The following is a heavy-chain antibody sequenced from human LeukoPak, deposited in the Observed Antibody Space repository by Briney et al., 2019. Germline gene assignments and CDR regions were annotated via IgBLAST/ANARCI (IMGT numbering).Heavy chain of an antibody. V-gene: IGHV4-39*01. CDR2: IYYSGST. CDR1: YGTSISSSYY. CDR3: ARRTGYCSGGSCLYRNWFDP. J-gene: IGHJ5*02. Sequence: TLQPLCLPCTVAYGTSISSSYYWSRIRKPPGKVLEWIGSIYYSGSTYYNPSLKSRVTISVDTSKNQFSLKLSSVTAADTAVYYCARRTGYCSGGSCLYRNWFDPWGQGTLVSVSS. D-gene: IGHD2-15*01.